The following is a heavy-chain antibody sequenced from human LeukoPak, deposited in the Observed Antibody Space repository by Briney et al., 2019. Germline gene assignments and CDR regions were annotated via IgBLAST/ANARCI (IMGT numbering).Heavy chain of an antibody. CDR2: IYYSGST. D-gene: IGHD6-13*01. V-gene: IGHV4-39*07. J-gene: IGHJ2*01. CDR3: ARDRGRDCSSWHQCWYFDL. CDR1: GGSISSSSYY. Sequence: SETLSLTCTVSGGSISSSSYYWGWIRQPPGKGLEWIGSIYYSGSTYYNPSLKSRVTISVDTSKNQFSLKLSSVTAADTAIYYCARDRGRDCSSWHQCWYFDLWGRGTLVTVSS.